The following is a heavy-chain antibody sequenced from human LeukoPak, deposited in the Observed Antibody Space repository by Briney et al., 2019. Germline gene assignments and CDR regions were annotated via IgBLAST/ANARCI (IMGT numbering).Heavy chain of an antibody. CDR3: ARESVGASWPGPPSDY. CDR2: IYSGGST. J-gene: IGHJ4*02. V-gene: IGHV3-66*01. CDR1: GFTVSSNY. Sequence: GGSLRLSCAASGFTVSSNYMSWVRQAPGKGLGWVSVIYSGGSTYYADSVKGRFTISRDNSKNTLYLQMNSLRAEDTAVYYCARESVGASWPGPPSDYWGQGTLVTVSS.